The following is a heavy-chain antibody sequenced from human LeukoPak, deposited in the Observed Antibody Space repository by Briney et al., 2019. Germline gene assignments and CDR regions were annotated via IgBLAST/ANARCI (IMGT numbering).Heavy chain of an antibody. CDR3: ARAPTTNGDFDY. J-gene: IGHJ4*02. Sequence: SETLSLTCTVSGGSISSGDYYWSWIRQPPGKGLEWIGYIYCSGSTYYNPSLKSRVTISVDTSKNQFSLKLSSVTAADTAVYYCARAPTTNGDFDYWGQGTLVTVSS. CDR2: IYCSGST. CDR1: GGSISSGDYY. V-gene: IGHV4-30-4*08. D-gene: IGHD4-17*01.